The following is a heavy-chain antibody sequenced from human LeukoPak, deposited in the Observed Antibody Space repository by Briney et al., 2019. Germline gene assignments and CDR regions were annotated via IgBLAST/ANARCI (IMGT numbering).Heavy chain of an antibody. CDR1: GFTLTSYG. Sequence: GGSLKLSCAASGFTLTSYGMHWVRQAPGKGPEWVSFIRTDGTTKYYADSVEGRFTISRDSAKNTLYLQVNSLRAEDTAVYYCARDLFGSRSYDHWGQGTLVTVSS. J-gene: IGHJ4*02. V-gene: IGHV3-30*02. CDR2: IRTDGTTK. D-gene: IGHD3-10*01. CDR3: ARDLFGSRSYDH.